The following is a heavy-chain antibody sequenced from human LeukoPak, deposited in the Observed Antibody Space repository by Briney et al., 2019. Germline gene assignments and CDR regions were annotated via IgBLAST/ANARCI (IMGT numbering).Heavy chain of an antibody. CDR2: ITPFNGNT. CDR3: ASIRGIDAFDI. CDR1: GYTFTYRY. J-gene: IGHJ3*02. V-gene: IGHV1-45*02. D-gene: IGHD3-10*01. Sequence: GASVKVSCKASGYTFTYRYLHWVRQAPGQALEWMGWITPFNGNTNYAQKFQDRVTTTRDRSMSTAYMELSSLRSEDTAMYYCASIRGIDAFDIWGQGTMVTVSS.